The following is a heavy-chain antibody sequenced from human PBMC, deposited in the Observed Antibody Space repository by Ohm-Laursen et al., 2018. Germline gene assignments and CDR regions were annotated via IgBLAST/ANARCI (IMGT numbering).Heavy chain of an antibody. CDR1: GGTFGTYA. V-gene: IGHV1-69*01. Sequence: SSVKVSCKASGGTFGTYAISWVRQAPGQGLEWMGGIIPVFGTPKYAQRFQGRVTMTAGESPITAYMELSSLRSDDTAVYYCARDRSPTPSIVVVPSAIYGLDVWGQGTTVTVSS. J-gene: IGHJ6*02. D-gene: IGHD2-2*01. CDR2: IIPVFGTP. CDR3: ARDRSPTPSIVVVPSAIYGLDV.